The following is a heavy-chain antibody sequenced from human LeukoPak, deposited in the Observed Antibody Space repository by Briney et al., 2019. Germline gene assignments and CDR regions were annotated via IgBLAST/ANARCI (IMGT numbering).Heavy chain of an antibody. D-gene: IGHD6-13*01. CDR2: IYYSGST. J-gene: IGHJ5*02. V-gene: IGHV4-59*01. CDR3: ARGVAAPWRSWFDP. Sequence: SETLSLTCTVSGGSISSYYWSWIRQPPGKGLEWIGYIYYSGSTNYNPSLKSRVTISVDTSKNQFSLKLSSVTAADTAVYYCARGVAAPWRSWFDPWGQGTLVTVSS. CDR1: GGSISSYY.